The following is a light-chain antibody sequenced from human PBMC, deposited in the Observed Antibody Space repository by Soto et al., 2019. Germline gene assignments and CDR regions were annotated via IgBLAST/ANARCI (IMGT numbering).Light chain of an antibody. CDR3: SSYTRSSTPNYV. V-gene: IGLV2-14*01. Sequence: QSALTQPASVSGSPGQSITISCTGTSSDVGGYNYVSWYQQHRGKAPKLMIYDVSNRSSGVSNRFSGSESGNTASLTISGLQAEDEADYYCSSYTRSSTPNYVFGTGTKLTVL. CDR1: SSDVGGYNY. J-gene: IGLJ1*01. CDR2: DVS.